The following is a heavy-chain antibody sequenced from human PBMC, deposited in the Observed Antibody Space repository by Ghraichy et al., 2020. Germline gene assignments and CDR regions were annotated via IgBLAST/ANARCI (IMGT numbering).Heavy chain of an antibody. CDR3: ARAGGPQYSSSWLRNYPYGMDV. Sequence: GGSLRLSCAASGFTFSSYWMSWVRQAPGKGLEWVANIKQDGSEKYYVDSVKGRFTISRDNAKNSLYLQMNSLRAEDTAVYYCARAGGPQYSSSWLRNYPYGMDVWGQGTTVTVSS. V-gene: IGHV3-7*03. CDR2: IKQDGSEK. CDR1: GFTFSSYW. D-gene: IGHD6-13*01. J-gene: IGHJ6*02.